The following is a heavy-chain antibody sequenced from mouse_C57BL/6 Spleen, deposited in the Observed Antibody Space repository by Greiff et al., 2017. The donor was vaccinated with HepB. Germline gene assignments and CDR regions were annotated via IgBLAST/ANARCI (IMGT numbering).Heavy chain of an antibody. Sequence: EVKLMESGEGLVKPGGSLKLSCAASGFTFSSYAMSWVRQTPEKRLEWVAYISSGGDYIYYADTVKGRFTISRDNARNTLYLQMSSLKSEDTAMYYCTREGYYSSFAYWGQGTLVTVSA. CDR2: ISSGGDYI. V-gene: IGHV5-9-1*02. D-gene: IGHD2-12*01. J-gene: IGHJ3*01. CDR1: GFTFSSYA. CDR3: TREGYYSSFAY.